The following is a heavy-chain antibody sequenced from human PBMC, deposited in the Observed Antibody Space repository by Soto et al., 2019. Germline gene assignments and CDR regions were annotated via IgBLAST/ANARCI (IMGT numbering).Heavy chain of an antibody. D-gene: IGHD3-10*01. CDR1: GFTFGSYA. Sequence: GGSLRLSCAASGFTFGSYAMSWVRQAPGKGLEWVSLISGTGDSSEYANSVKGRFTISRDYSKTTVFLQMNSLRAEDTAVYFCAKDNGNYGSGSFSHWGQGTLVTVSS. CDR3: AKDNGNYGSGSFSH. V-gene: IGHV3-23*01. CDR2: ISGTGDSS. J-gene: IGHJ4*02.